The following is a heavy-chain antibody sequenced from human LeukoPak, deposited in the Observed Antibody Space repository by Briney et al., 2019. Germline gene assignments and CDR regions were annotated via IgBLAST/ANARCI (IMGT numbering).Heavy chain of an antibody. J-gene: IGHJ6*03. CDR2: IHYSGST. D-gene: IGHD3-10*01. CDR1: GGSINSGGHY. Sequence: SETLSLTCSVSGGSINSGGHYWSWIRQHPGKGLEWIGYIHYSGSTYYNPSLRGRVTISLHASRTQFSLGLSSVTAADTAVYYCARELPDTRRGGYYMDVWGKGTTVTVSS. CDR3: ARELPDTRRGGYYMDV. V-gene: IGHV4-31*03.